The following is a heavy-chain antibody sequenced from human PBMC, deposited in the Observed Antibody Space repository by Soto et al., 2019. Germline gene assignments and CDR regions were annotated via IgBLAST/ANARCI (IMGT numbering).Heavy chain of an antibody. Sequence: QVQLEESGPGLVKPSETLSLTCTVSGGSISRYYWSWIRQSPGKGLEWIGYIYHTGTTDYNPSLKRRVTISVDPSKKQFSLRLRSVTAADTAIYYCARLSAGHGDNHDYWGQGTLVTVSS. D-gene: IGHD4-17*01. V-gene: IGHV4-59*08. CDR1: GGSISRYY. CDR3: ARLSAGHGDNHDY. CDR2: IYHTGTT. J-gene: IGHJ4*02.